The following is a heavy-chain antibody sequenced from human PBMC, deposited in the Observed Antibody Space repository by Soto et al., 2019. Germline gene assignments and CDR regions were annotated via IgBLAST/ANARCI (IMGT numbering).Heavy chain of an antibody. J-gene: IGHJ4*03. CDR2: INPSGGGT. CDR3: VRDIQLFFLRFFLSDIAT. D-gene: IGHD1-1*01. V-gene: IGHV1-46*03. CDR1: GYTYTSYY. Sequence: ASVKVSCTASGYTYTSYYMHWVPQAPGQGLERMGIINPSGGGTSYAQKFQGRVTMNRYTSTSTVYMELSSLRSQDTAVYYFVRDIQLFFLRFFLSDIATWGQENMLTISS.